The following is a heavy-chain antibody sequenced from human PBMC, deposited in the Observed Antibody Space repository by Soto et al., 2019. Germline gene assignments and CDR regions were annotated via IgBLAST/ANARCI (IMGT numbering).Heavy chain of an antibody. CDR2: TYYRSKWYN. D-gene: IGHD6-13*01. J-gene: IGHJ6*02. CDR1: GDSVSSNSAA. V-gene: IGHV6-1*01. Sequence: SQTLSLTCAISGDSVSSNSAAWNWIRQSPSRGLEWLGRTYYRSKWYNDYAVSVKSRITINPDTSKNQFSLQLNSVTPEDTAVYYCAARVDIAAAGTSPYYGMDVWGQGTTVTV. CDR3: AARVDIAAAGTSPYYGMDV.